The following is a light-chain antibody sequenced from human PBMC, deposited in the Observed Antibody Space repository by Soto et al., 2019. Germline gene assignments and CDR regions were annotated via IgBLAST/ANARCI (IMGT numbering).Light chain of an antibody. CDR2: SDN. V-gene: IGLV1-44*01. CDR1: NSNIGSNT. CDR3: AAWDDSLRGRV. Sequence: QSVLTQPPSASGTPGQRVTISCSGSNSNIGSNTVSWYQQLPGTAPKSLIYSDNQRPSGVPDRVSGSRSGTSASLAISGLQSEDESEYYCAAWDDSLRGRVFGGVTKLTVL. J-gene: IGLJ2*01.